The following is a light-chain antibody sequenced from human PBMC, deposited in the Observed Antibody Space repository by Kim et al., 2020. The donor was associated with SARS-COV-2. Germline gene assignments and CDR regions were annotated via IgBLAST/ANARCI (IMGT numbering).Light chain of an antibody. CDR1: NIALRT. V-gene: IGLV3-21*04. CDR2: YDD. Sequence: APGQTAWINCGGKNIALRTVHWYQQRSGQAPTVVMSYDDDRPSGIPERFSGSNSGNTATLTISGVEAGDEADYYCQAWDSGTVRYVFGPGTKVTVL. CDR3: QAWDSGTVRYV. J-gene: IGLJ1*01.